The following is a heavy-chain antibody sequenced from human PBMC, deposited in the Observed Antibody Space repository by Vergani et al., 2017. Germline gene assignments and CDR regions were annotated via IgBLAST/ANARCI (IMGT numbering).Heavy chain of an antibody. CDR3: ARTKFSYGPAGHFDY. D-gene: IGHD3-16*01. J-gene: IGHJ4*02. CDR1: GFSLSTSGMC. Sequence: QVTLRESGPALVKPTQTLTLTCTFSGFSLSTSGMCVTWIRQPPGKALEWLARIDWDDAKYYSTSLKTRLTISKDTSKNQVVLRMTNMDPVDTATYYCARTKFSYGPAGHFDYWGQGSLVTVSS. V-gene: IGHV2-70*15. CDR2: IDWDDAK.